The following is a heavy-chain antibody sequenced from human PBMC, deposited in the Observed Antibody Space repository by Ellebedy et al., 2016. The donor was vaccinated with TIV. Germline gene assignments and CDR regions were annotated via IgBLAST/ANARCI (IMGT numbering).Heavy chain of an antibody. D-gene: IGHD5-12*01. CDR1: GGSISSYY. Sequence: SETLSLTXTVSGGSISSYYWSWIRQPPGKGLEWIGYIYYSGSTNYNPSLKSRVTISVDTSKNQFSLKLSSVTAADTAVYYCARSGLREDYWGQGTLVTVSS. V-gene: IGHV4-59*08. CDR2: IYYSGST. CDR3: ARSGLREDY. J-gene: IGHJ4*02.